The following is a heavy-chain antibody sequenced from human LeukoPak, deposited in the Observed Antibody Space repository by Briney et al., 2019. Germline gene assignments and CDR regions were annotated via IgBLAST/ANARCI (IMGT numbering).Heavy chain of an antibody. CDR3: ASHLYSSTGYPFDP. J-gene: IGHJ5*02. D-gene: IGHD6-13*01. Sequence: PSETLSLTCAVSGYSISSGYYCGWIRQPPGKGLEWIGSIYHSGSTYYNPSLKSRVTISVDTSKNQFSLKLSSVTAADTAVYYCASHLYSSTGYPFDPWGQGTLVTVSS. V-gene: IGHV4-38-2*01. CDR2: IYHSGST. CDR1: GYSISSGYY.